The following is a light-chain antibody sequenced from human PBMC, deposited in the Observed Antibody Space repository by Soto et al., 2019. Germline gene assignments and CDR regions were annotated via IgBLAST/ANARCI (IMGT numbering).Light chain of an antibody. V-gene: IGLV2-8*01. Sequence: QSVLTQPASVSGSPGQSITISCAGTSSDVGGYNFVSWYQQHPGKAPKLMIYEVTKRPSGVPDRFSGSKSGNTASLTVSGLQAEDEADYYCTSYAGSNIPVVFGGGTQLTVL. CDR3: TSYAGSNIPVV. CDR2: EVT. J-gene: IGLJ7*01. CDR1: SSDVGGYNF.